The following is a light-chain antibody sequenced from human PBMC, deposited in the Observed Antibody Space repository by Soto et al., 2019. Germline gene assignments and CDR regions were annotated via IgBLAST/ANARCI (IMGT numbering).Light chain of an antibody. CDR1: SGDVGRYNY. CDR2: EVT. J-gene: IGLJ2*01. CDR3: SSYADSNNLV. Sequence: QSALTQPPSASGSPGQSVTISCTGTSGDVGRYNYVSWYQHHPDEAPKLIIYEVTKRPSGVPDRFSGSKSGNTASLTVSGLQAEDEADYYCSSYADSNNLVFGGGTKLTVL. V-gene: IGLV2-8*01.